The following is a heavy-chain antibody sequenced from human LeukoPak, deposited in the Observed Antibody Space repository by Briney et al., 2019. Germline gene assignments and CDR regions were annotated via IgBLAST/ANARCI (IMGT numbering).Heavy chain of an antibody. CDR1: EFTFRSHV. V-gene: IGHV3-23*01. D-gene: IGHD3-10*01. CDR3: AREGSSHDAFDI. Sequence: GGSLRLSCAASEFTFRSHVMSWVRQAPGEGLGGISAIVGSGSTTHYADPVKGRFTISRDNSKNTLYLQMNSLRADDTALYYCAREGSSHDAFDIWGQGTVVTVSS. CDR2: IVGSGSTT. J-gene: IGHJ3*02.